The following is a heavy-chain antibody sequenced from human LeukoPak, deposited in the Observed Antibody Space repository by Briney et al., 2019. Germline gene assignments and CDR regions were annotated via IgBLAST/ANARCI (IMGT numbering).Heavy chain of an antibody. D-gene: IGHD1-26*01. J-gene: IGHJ4*02. V-gene: IGHV3-15*01. CDR3: WVGATAFDY. Sequence: GGSLRLSCAASGFTFSSYSMNWVRQAPGKGLEWVGRIKSKTDGGTTDYAAPVKGRFTISRDDSKNTLYLQMNSLKTEDTAVYYCWVGATAFDYWGQGTLVTVSS. CDR1: GFTFSSYS. CDR2: IKSKTDGGTT.